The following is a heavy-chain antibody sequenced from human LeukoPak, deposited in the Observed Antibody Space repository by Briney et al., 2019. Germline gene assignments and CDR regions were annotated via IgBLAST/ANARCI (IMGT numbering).Heavy chain of an antibody. CDR3: ATLGGSYYIDY. J-gene: IGHJ4*02. V-gene: IGHV3-48*04. D-gene: IGHD1-26*01. Sequence: PGGSLRLSCAASGFTFSSYAMSWVRQAPGKGLEWVSYISSSGSTIYYADSVKGRFTISRDNAKNSLYLQMNSLRAEDTAVYYCATLGGSYYIDYWGQGTLVTVSS. CDR1: GFTFSSYA. CDR2: ISSSGSTI.